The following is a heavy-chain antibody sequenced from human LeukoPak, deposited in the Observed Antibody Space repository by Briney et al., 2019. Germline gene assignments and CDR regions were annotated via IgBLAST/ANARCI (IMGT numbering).Heavy chain of an antibody. V-gene: IGHV3-21*01. CDR1: GFTFSSYS. CDR3: ASMYHDWFDP. CDR2: ISSSSSYI. J-gene: IGHJ5*02. D-gene: IGHD2-2*01. Sequence: PGGSLRLSCAASGFTFSSYSMNWVRQAPGKGLEWVSSISSSSSYIYYAVSVKGRFTISRDNAKNSLYLQMNSLRAEDTAVYYCASMYHDWFDPWGQGTLVTVSS.